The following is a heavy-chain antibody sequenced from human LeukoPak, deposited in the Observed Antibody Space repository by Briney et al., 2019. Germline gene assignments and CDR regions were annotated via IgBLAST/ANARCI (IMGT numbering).Heavy chain of an antibody. Sequence: ESSETLSLTCTVSGDSISSSSYYWGWIRQPPGKGLEWIGIIYYSGSTQYNPSLKSRVTISVDTSKNQFSLKLRSVIAADTAVYYCAGGGYGSTTLPFDYWGQGTLVTVSS. V-gene: IGHV4-39*07. CDR2: IYYSGST. CDR3: AGGGYGSTTLPFDY. CDR1: GDSISSSSYY. D-gene: IGHD5-18*01. J-gene: IGHJ4*02.